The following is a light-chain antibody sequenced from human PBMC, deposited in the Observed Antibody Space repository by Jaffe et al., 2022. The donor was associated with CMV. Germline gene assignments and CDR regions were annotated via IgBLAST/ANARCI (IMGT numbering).Light chain of an antibody. J-gene: IGKJ4*01. Sequence: EIVLTQSPGTLSLSPGERATLSCRASQSVSSSYLAWYQQKPGQAPRLLIYGASSRATGIPDRFSGSGSGTDFTLTISRLEPEDFAVYYCQQYGRGPPLTFGGGTKVEIK. CDR1: QSVSSSY. CDR3: QQYGRGPPLT. V-gene: IGKV3-20*01. CDR2: GAS.